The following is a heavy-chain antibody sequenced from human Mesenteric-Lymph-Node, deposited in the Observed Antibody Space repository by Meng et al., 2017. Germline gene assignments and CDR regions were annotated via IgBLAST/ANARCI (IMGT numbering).Heavy chain of an antibody. V-gene: IGHV3-53*01. CDR2: IYSGGST. CDR3: AKDVSLWFFFDY. CDR1: GFTVSSNY. D-gene: IGHD3-10*01. J-gene: IGHJ4*02. Sequence: GGSLRLSCAASGFTVSSNYMSWVRQAPGKGLEWVSVIYSGGSTYYADSVKGRFTISRDNSKNTLYLQMNSLRAEDTAVYYCAKDVSLWFFFDYWGQGTLVTVSS.